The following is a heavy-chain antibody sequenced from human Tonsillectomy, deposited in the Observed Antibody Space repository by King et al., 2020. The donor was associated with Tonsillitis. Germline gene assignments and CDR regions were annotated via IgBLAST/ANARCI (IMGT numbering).Heavy chain of an antibody. J-gene: IGHJ4*02. CDR1: GFTFDDYA. CDR3: AKEYCSGDSCQYY. D-gene: IGHD2-15*01. CDR2: ISWNSGTI. Sequence: VQLVESGGGLVQPGRSLRLSCAASGFTFDDYAMHWVRQAPGKGLEWVSGISWNSGTIGYADSVKGRFTISRDNAKNSLYLQMDSLRAEDTALYYCAKEYCSGDSCQYYWGQGTLVPVSS. V-gene: IGHV3-9*01.